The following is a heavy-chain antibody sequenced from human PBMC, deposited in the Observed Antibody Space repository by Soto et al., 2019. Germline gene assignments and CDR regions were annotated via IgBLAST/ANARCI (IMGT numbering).Heavy chain of an antibody. Sequence: ASVKVSCKASGYTFTGYYMHWVRQAPGQGLEWMGWINPNSGGTNYAQKFQGWVTMTRDTSISTAYMELSRLRSDDTAVYYCARGPTNTAGWFDPWGQGTLVTVSS. J-gene: IGHJ5*02. D-gene: IGHD5-18*01. V-gene: IGHV1-2*04. CDR2: INPNSGGT. CDR1: GYTFTGYY. CDR3: ARGPTNTAGWFDP.